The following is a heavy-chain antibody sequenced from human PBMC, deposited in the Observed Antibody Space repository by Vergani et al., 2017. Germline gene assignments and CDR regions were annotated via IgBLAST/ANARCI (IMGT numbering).Heavy chain of an antibody. D-gene: IGHD6-13*01. J-gene: IGHJ2*01. CDR1: GGTFSSYA. Sequence: QVQLVQSGAEVKKPGSSVKVSCKASGGTFSSYAISWVRQAPGQGLEWMGRIIPIFGTANYAQKFQGRVTITADKSTSTAYMELSSLRSEDTAVYYCAIERMRQLAPTGYFDLWGRGTLVTVSS. CDR3: AIERMRQLAPTGYFDL. CDR2: IIPIFGTA. V-gene: IGHV1-69*14.